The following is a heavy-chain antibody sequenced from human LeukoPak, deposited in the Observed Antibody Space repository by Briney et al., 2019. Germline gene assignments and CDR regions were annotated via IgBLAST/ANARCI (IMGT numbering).Heavy chain of an antibody. V-gene: IGHV3-23*01. CDR3: YLVLAAIHAEYYFDY. Sequence: GGSLRLSCAASGFTFSSYAMSWVRQAPGKGLEWVSSISGSGGSTYYADSVKGRFTISRDNSKNTLYLQMNSLRAEDTAVYYCYLVLAAIHAEYYFDYWRQGTLVTVSS. CDR2: ISGSGGST. D-gene: IGHD2-2*02. CDR1: GFTFSSYA. J-gene: IGHJ4*02.